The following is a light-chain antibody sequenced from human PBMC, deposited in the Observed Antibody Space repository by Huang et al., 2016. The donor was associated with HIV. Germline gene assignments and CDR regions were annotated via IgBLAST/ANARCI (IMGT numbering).Light chain of an antibody. V-gene: IGKV1-39*01. J-gene: IGKJ3*01. Sequence: DIQMTQSPSSLSASVGDRVIITCRASQSISSYLNWYQQQPGKAPNLLIYAASSLQSGVPSRFSGSGSGTDFTLTIRSPQPEDFATYYCQQSYSNTFTFGAGTKVDVK. CDR3: QQSYSNTFT. CDR2: AAS. CDR1: QSISSY.